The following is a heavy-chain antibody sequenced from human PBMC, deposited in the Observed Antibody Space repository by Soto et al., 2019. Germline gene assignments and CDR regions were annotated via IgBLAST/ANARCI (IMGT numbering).Heavy chain of an antibody. CDR1: GFTFNNYW. J-gene: IGHJ4*02. CDR3: ARDLNWGQVDY. Sequence: GGSLRLSCAASGFTFNNYWMHWVRQAPGEGLVWVSRLNGDGTTTNYADSVKGRFTIYRDNAKNILYLQMNGLRAEDTAVYYCARDLNWGQVDYWGQGTLVTVSS. D-gene: IGHD3-16*01. V-gene: IGHV3-74*01. CDR2: LNGDGTTT.